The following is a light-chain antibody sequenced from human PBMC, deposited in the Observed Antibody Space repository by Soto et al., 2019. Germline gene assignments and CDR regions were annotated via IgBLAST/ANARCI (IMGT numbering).Light chain of an antibody. Sequence: QSVLTHPASVSGSPGQSITISCTGTSSDVGTYTLVSWYQQHPDKAPKLMIYETSKRPSGVSNRFSGSKSGNTASLTISGLQAEEEADYYCISYTDRQSYLFGTGTKVTVL. CDR2: ETS. J-gene: IGLJ1*01. V-gene: IGLV2-14*02. CDR3: ISYTDRQSYL. CDR1: SSDVGTYTL.